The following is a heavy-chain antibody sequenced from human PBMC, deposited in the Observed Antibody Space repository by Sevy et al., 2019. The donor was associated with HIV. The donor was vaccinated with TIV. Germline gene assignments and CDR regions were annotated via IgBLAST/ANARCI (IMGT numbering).Heavy chain of an antibody. J-gene: IGHJ4*02. D-gene: IGHD5-12*01. CDR3: AKDLSNGYDFRKSFDY. CDR2: ISYDGGTK. CDR1: GFIFSSYG. V-gene: IGHV3-30*18. Sequence: GGSLRLSCAASGFIFSSYGMHWVRQAPGKGLEWVAIISYDGGTKYYAESMKGSFTISRDNSKNKLYLEMNSLRAEDTAVYYTAKDLSNGYDFRKSFDYWGQGTLVTVSS.